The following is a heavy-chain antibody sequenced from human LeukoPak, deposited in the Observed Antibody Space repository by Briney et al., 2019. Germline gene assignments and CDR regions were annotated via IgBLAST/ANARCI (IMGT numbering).Heavy chain of an antibody. CDR3: ARESKPSIAAAKNFDY. CDR1: GGSISSSSYY. D-gene: IGHD6-13*01. J-gene: IGHJ4*02. V-gene: IGHV4-39*07. Sequence: SETLSLTCTVSGGSISSSSYYWGWIRQPPGKGLEWIGCIYYSGSTYYNPSLKSRVTISVDTSKNQFSLKLSSVTAADTAVYYCARESKPSIAAAKNFDYWGQGTLVTVSS. CDR2: IYYSGST.